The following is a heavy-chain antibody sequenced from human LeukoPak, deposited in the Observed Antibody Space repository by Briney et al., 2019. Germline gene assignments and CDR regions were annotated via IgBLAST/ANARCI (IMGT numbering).Heavy chain of an antibody. D-gene: IGHD2-2*02. CDR1: GYSFTAYT. J-gene: IGHJ6*02. CDR3: ARGLGYCSSTSCYNYYYGMDV. V-gene: IGHV1-3*01. CDR2: INADSGNT. Sequence: ASVKVSCKASGYSFTAYTMHWVRQAPGQRLEWMGWINADSGNTKYSQKFQGRVTITRDTSTSTAYMELSSLRSEDTAVYYCARGLGYCSSTSCYNYYYGMDVWGQGTTVTVSS.